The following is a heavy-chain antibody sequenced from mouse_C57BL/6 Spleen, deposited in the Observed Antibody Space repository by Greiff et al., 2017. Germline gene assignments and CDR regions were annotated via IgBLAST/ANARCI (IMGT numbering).Heavy chain of an antibody. D-gene: IGHD2-4*01. Sequence: EVHLVESGEGLVKPGGSLKLSCAASGFTFSSYAMSWVRQTPEKRLEWVAYISSGGDYIYYADTVKGRFTISRDNARNTLYLQMSSLKSEDTAMYYCTRGGITTVYYYAMDYWGQGTSVTVSS. CDR1: GFTFSSYA. V-gene: IGHV5-9-1*02. CDR3: TRGGITTVYYYAMDY. CDR2: ISSGGDYI. J-gene: IGHJ4*01.